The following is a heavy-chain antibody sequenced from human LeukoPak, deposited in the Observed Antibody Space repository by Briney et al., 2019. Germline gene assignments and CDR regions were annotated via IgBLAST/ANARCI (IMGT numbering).Heavy chain of an antibody. V-gene: IGHV3-23*01. D-gene: IGHD6-25*01. Sequence: GGSLRLSCAASGFTFTRYAMKWVRQGPGKGLEWVSTISGPGDNTYYAASVKGRFTISRDNSKSTVYLQMNSLRAGDTAVYYCAREATSSSGWYIDYWGQGTLVTVSS. CDR1: GFTFTRYA. CDR2: ISGPGDNT. J-gene: IGHJ4*02. CDR3: AREATSSSGWYIDY.